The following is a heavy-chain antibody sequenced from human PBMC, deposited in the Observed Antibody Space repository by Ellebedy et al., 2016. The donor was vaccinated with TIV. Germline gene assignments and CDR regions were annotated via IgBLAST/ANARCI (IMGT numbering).Heavy chain of an antibody. CDR1: GFSFSEYA. D-gene: IGHD6-19*01. Sequence: GESLKISXAASGFSFSEYAMQWVRQAPGMALEWVALISYDGSNTYYADSVKGRFAISRDSSKNTLYLQMNSLTAEDTAVYYCARSVAGSPDYWGQGTLVTVSS. J-gene: IGHJ4*02. V-gene: IGHV3-30*09. CDR2: ISYDGSNT. CDR3: ARSVAGSPDY.